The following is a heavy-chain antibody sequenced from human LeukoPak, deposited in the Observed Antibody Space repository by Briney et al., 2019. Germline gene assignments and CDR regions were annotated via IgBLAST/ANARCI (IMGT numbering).Heavy chain of an antibody. CDR3: AKWDTYYDSSGYYFY. CDR1: KFTFNNYA. J-gene: IGHJ4*02. CDR2: ISSDGSNK. Sequence: GGSLRLSCAASKFTFNNYAMHWVRQAPGKGLEWVSIISSDGSNKYYADSVKGRFAISRDNSKNTLYLQMNSLRAEDTAVYYCAKWDTYYDSSGYYFYWGQGTLVTVSS. V-gene: IGHV3-30*09. D-gene: IGHD3-22*01.